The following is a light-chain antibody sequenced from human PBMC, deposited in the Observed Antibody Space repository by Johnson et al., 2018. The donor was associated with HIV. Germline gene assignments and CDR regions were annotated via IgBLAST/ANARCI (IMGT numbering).Light chain of an antibody. CDR1: SSNIGNNY. J-gene: IGLJ1*01. CDR2: DNN. V-gene: IGLV1-51*01. CDR3: GTWDSSLSQGV. Sequence: QSVLTQPPSVSAAPGQKVTISCSGSSSNIGNNYVSWYQQLTGTAPKFLIYDNNKRPSGIPDRFSGSKSGTSATLGITGLQTGDEADYYCGTWDSSLSQGVFGTGTKVTVL.